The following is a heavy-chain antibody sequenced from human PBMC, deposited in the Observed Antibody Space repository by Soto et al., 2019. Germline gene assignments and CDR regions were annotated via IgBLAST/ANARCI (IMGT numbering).Heavy chain of an antibody. CDR2: IYYSGNT. CDR1: SGSISTSSSY. J-gene: IGHJ5*02. CDR3: ARAREEGFLEWLSPPNWFDP. Sequence: SETLSLTCTVSSGSISTSSSYWGWIRQPPGKGLEWIGSIYYSGNTYYNPSLKSRVTISIDTSKNQFSLKLSSVTAADTAVYYCARAREEGFLEWLSPPNWFDPWGQGTLVTVSS. D-gene: IGHD3-3*01. V-gene: IGHV4-39*07.